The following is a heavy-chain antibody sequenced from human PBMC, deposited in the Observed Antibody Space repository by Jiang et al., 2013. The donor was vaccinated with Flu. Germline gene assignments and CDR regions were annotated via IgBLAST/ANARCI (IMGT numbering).Heavy chain of an antibody. CDR2: INTNTGNP. D-gene: IGHD3-10*01. CDR3: ARDRPSPNYYGSGQGY. J-gene: IGHJ4*02. CDR1: GYTFTSYA. V-gene: IGHV7-4-1*02. Sequence: GASVKVSCKASGYTFTSYAMNWVRQAPGQGLEWMGWINTNTGNPTYAQGFTGRFVFSLDTSVSTAYLQISSLKAEDTAVYYCARDRPSPNYYGSGQGYWGQGTLVTVSS.